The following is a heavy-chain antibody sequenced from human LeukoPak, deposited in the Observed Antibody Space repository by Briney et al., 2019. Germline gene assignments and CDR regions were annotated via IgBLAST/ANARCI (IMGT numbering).Heavy chain of an antibody. V-gene: IGHV3-21*01. CDR3: ARAEGSGSSFDY. D-gene: IGHD3-10*01. J-gene: IGHJ4*02. Sequence: GGSLTLSCAACGFPFSSYTMNWLRPAPGKGREWVSSISSSGTYIYYADSVKGRFTISRDNARNSLYLQMNSLRVEDTAVYYCARAEGSGSSFDYWGQGTLVTVS. CDR1: GFPFSSYT. CDR2: ISSSGTYI.